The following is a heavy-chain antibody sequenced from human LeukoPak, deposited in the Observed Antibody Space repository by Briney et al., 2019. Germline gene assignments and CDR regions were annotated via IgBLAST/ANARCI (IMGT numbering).Heavy chain of an antibody. CDR2: ISAYNGNT. V-gene: IGHV1-18*01. J-gene: IGHJ4*02. Sequence: ASVKVSCKASGSTFTSYVISWVRQAPGQGLEWMGWISAYNGNTNYAQKLQGRVTMTTDTSTSTAYMELRSLRSDDTAVYYCARSQGLLGYCSSTSCYAFDYWGQGTLVTVSS. D-gene: IGHD2-2*01. CDR3: ARSQGLLGYCSSTSCYAFDY. CDR1: GSTFTSYV.